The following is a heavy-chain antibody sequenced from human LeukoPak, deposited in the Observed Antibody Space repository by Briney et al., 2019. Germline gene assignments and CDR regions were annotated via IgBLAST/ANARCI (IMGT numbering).Heavy chain of an antibody. CDR2: IKRKTDGGAA. CDR1: GFTFTNAW. Sequence: GSLRLSCAASGFTFTNAWMSWARQAPGKGLEWVGRIKRKTDGGAADYAAPVKGRFTISRDDSKNTLYLQMNSLRAEDTAVYYCARTQWELSVGGGNWGQGTLVTVSS. D-gene: IGHD1-26*01. CDR3: ARTQWELSVGGGN. V-gene: IGHV3-15*01. J-gene: IGHJ4*02.